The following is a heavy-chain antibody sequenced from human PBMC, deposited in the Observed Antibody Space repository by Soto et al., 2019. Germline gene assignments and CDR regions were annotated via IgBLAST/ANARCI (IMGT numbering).Heavy chain of an antibody. J-gene: IGHJ6*04. CDR3: ARDDVLCVVGRCYGVPLVV. V-gene: IGHV3-66*01. D-gene: IGHD2-15*01. CDR2: IQSGGPT. Sequence: GGSLRLSCAASGFTVSSKYMSWVRQAPGKGLEWVSLIQSGGPTYYADSVKGRFTISRDTSENTLHLQMDSLRAEDTAVYYCARDDVLCVVGRCYGVPLVVWGKGTTVTVSS. CDR1: GFTVSSKY.